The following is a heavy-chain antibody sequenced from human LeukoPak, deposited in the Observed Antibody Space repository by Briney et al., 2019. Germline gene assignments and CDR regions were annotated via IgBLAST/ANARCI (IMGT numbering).Heavy chain of an antibody. V-gene: IGHV3-23*01. Sequence: GGSLRLSCAASGFTFSTYGMSWVRQAPGKGLEWVSTIHGATYYADSVRGRFTISKDNSKNTLYLQMTSLRADDTALYYCAKGYSSGWYAFDSWGQGTLVTVSS. J-gene: IGHJ4*02. CDR3: AKGYSSGWYAFDS. CDR1: GFTFSTYG. D-gene: IGHD6-19*01. CDR2: IHGAT.